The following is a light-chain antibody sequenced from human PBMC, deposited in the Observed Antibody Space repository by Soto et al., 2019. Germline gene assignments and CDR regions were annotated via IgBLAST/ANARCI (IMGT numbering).Light chain of an antibody. J-gene: IGLJ1*01. Sequence: QSVLTQPPSVSGAPGQRVTISCTGSSSNIGAGYDVHWYQQLPGTAPKLLIYGNSNRPSGVPDRFSGSQSGTSASLAISGLRSEDEADYYCTAWDDSLSVYVFGTGTKAPS. CDR1: SSNIGAGYD. CDR2: GNS. V-gene: IGLV1-40*01. CDR3: TAWDDSLSVYV.